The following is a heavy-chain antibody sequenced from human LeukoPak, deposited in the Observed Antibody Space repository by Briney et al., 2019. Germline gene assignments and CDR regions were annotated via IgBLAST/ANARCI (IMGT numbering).Heavy chain of an antibody. CDR3: ASHRDYYDSSGYCFDY. CDR2: IYYSGST. V-gene: IGHV4-59*01. CDR1: GGSISSYY. Sequence: SETLSLTCTVSGGSISSYYWSWIRQPPGKGLEWIGYIYYSGSTNYNPSLKSRVTISVDTSKNQFSLKLSSVTAADTVVYYCASHRDYYDSSGYCFDYWGQGTLVTVSS. D-gene: IGHD3-22*01. J-gene: IGHJ4*02.